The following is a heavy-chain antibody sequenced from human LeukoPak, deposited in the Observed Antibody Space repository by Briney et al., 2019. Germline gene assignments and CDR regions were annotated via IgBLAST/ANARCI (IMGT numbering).Heavy chain of an antibody. J-gene: IGHJ4*02. CDR2: IHHSGST. Sequence: PSGTLSLTCAGSGGSINSHNWWSWVRQSPGKGLEWIGEIHHSGSTNYSPSLKSRVTISVDTSKNQFSLKLSSVTAADTAVYYCARESVVVAAIDYWGQGTLVTVSS. CDR1: GGSINSHNW. CDR3: ARESVVVAAIDY. D-gene: IGHD2-15*01. V-gene: IGHV4-4*02.